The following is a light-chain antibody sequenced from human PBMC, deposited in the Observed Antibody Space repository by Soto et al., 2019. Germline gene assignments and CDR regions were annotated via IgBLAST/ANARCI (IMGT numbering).Light chain of an antibody. V-gene: IGKV1-39*01. CDR2: VAS. CDR1: QTISNY. CDR3: QQSYTSPLT. J-gene: IGKJ4*01. Sequence: DIQMTQSPSSLSASVGDTVTITCRASQTISNYLNWYQQKPGKAPKLLIYVASTLQAGVPSRCIGSGSGTHFALTISRLQPEDFATYFCQQSYTSPLTFGGGTKVEIK.